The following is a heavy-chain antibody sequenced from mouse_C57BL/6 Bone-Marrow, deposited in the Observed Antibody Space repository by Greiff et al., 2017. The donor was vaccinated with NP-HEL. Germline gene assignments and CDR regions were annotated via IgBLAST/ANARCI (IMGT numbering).Heavy chain of an antibody. CDR2: SRNKANDYTT. V-gene: IGHV7-1*01. CDR3: AREGGYWYFDV. J-gene: IGHJ1*03. Sequence: EVKLVESGGGLVQSGRSLRLSCATSGFTFSDFYMEWVRQAPGKGLEWIAASRNKANDYTTEYSASVKGRFIVSRDTSQSILYLQMNALRAEDTAIYYCAREGGYWYFDVWGTGTTVTVSS. CDR1: GFTFSDFY.